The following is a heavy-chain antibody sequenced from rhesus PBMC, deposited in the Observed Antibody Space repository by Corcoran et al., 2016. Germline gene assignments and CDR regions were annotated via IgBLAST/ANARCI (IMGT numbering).Heavy chain of an antibody. CDR1: GGSISGYYY. Sequence: QVQLQESGPGLVKPSETLSLTCAVSGGSISGYYYWSWIRQPPGKGLEWIGSIDGSGGSNYLNPSLKSRVTLSVDTSKNQFSLKLSSVTAADTAVYYCASDQGSHFDYWGQGVLVTVSS. CDR2: IDGSGGSN. V-gene: IGHV4S14*01. D-gene: IGHD6-25*01. J-gene: IGHJ4*01. CDR3: ASDQGSHFDY.